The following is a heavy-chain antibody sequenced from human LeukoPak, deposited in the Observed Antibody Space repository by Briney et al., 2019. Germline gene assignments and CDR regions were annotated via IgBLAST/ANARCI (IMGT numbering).Heavy chain of an antibody. Sequence: PGGSLRLSCAASGFTFSSYAMGWVRQAPGKGLEWVSAIGGSGGSTYYADSVKGRFTISRDNSKNTLYLQMNSLRAEDTAVYYCAKGVQIVYYYYYMDVWGKGTTVTVSS. CDR3: AKGVQIVYYYYYMDV. J-gene: IGHJ6*03. V-gene: IGHV3-23*01. CDR1: GFTFSSYA. CDR2: IGGSGGST. D-gene: IGHD3-16*02.